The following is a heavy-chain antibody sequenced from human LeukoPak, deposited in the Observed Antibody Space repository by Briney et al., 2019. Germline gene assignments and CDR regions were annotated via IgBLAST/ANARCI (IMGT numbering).Heavy chain of an antibody. V-gene: IGHV5-51*01. CDR1: GFTFTNYW. CDR2: IYPGDSDT. D-gene: IGHD5-18*01. CDR3: ARGVGGDTAMVTGIAVYFDY. J-gene: IGHJ4*02. Sequence: GESLKISCKGSGFTFTNYWIAWVRQMPGKGLEWMGIIYPGDSDTRYSPSFQGQVTISADKSISTAYLQWSSLKASDTAMYYCARGVGGDTAMVTGIAVYFDYWGQGTLVTVSS.